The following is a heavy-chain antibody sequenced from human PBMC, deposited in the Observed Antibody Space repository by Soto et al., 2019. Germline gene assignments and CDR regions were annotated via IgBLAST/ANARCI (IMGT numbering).Heavy chain of an antibody. V-gene: IGHV4-31*03. Sequence: SETLSLTCTVSGGSISSGGYYWSWIRQHPGKGLEWIGYIYYSGSTYYNPSLKSRVTISVDTSKNQFSLKLSSVTAADTAVYYCALRYSNYLYYYYYGMDVWGQGTTVTVSS. CDR1: GGSISSGGYY. D-gene: IGHD4-4*01. CDR2: IYYSGST. J-gene: IGHJ6*02. CDR3: ALRYSNYLYYYYYGMDV.